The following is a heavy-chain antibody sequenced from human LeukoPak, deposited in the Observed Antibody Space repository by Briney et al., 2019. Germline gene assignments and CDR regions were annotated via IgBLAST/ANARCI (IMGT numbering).Heavy chain of an antibody. J-gene: IGHJ4*02. CDR2: IIPIFGTA. D-gene: IGHD3-3*01. Sequence: SVKVSCKASGGTFSSYAISWVRQAPGQGLEWMGGIIPIFGTANYAQKFQGRVTITTDESTSTAYMELSSLRSEDTAVYYCAALDFWSGYHPFDYWGQGTLVTVSS. CDR1: GGTFSSYA. CDR3: AALDFWSGYHPFDY. V-gene: IGHV1-69*05.